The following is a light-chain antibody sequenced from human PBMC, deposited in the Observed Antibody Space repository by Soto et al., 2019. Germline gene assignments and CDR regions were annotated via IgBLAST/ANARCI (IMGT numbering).Light chain of an antibody. V-gene: IGLV2-14*01. J-gene: IGLJ1*01. CDR3: SSHTSASTLV. Sequence: QAVLTQPASVSGSPGQSITISCTGTSSDVGGYNYVSWYQQHPGKAPKLLIYEVSDRPSGVSNRFSGSKSGNTASLSISELQAEYEADYYCSSHTSASTLVFGTGTKLTVL. CDR2: EVS. CDR1: SSDVGGYNY.